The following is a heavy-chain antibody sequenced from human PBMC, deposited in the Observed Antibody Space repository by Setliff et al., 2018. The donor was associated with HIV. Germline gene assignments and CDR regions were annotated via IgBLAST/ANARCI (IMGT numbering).Heavy chain of an antibody. CDR1: GESFNTYF. Sequence: SETLSLTCAVYGESFNTYFWSWIRQPPGKGLEWIGQINHSGSTNYNPSLRSRVTISIGTSKNQFSLKLSSVTAADTAIYYCARPGRSNYWDSFDYWGQGILVTVSS. CDR3: ARPGRSNYWDSFDY. D-gene: IGHD3-10*01. V-gene: IGHV4-34*01. CDR2: INHSGST. J-gene: IGHJ4*02.